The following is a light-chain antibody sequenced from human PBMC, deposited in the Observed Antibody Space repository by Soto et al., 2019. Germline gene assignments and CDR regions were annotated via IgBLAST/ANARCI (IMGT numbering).Light chain of an antibody. CDR2: EVS. CDR1: SSDIGGHNF. J-gene: IGLJ2*01. Sequence: QSALTQPAAVSGSPGQSIXXSCTGTSSDIGGHNFVSWYQHHPGKAPKLLIYEVSYRASGVSNRFTGSKSANTASLTISGLQAEDEADYSCSSYTTSSYVVFGGGTKLTVL. V-gene: IGLV2-14*01. CDR3: SSYTTSSYVV.